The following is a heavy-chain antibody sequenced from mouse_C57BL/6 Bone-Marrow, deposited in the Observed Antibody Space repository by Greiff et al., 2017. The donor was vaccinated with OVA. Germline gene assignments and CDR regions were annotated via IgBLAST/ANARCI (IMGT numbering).Heavy chain of an antibody. CDR3: AGYYYGSSYERDY. J-gene: IGHJ2*01. CDR1: GYTFTSYW. V-gene: IGHV1-64*01. CDR2: IRPNSGSP. D-gene: IGHD1-1*01. Sequence: VQLQQPGAELVKPGASVKLSCKASGYTFTSYWMHWVKQRPGQGLEWIGMIRPNSGSPNYNEKFKSKATLTVDKASRTAYMKRSSLTSEDSAGYYCAGYYYGSSYERDYWGQGTTLTVSS.